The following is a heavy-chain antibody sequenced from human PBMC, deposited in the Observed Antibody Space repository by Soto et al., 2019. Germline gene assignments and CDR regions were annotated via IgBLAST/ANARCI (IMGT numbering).Heavy chain of an antibody. Sequence: ASVKVSCKTSGYNFLDYGVSWVRQVPGQGLEWMGWISPYSGVTLYAQNFQDRVSITTDTSTKVAYMEMTTLKTEDTAIYYCTRHRIIWANHVTTAISNDGFDIWGQGTMVTVSS. CDR2: ISPYSGVT. D-gene: IGHD4-17*01. J-gene: IGHJ3*02. V-gene: IGHV1-18*01. CDR3: TRHRIIWANHVTTAISNDGFDI. CDR1: GYNFLDYG.